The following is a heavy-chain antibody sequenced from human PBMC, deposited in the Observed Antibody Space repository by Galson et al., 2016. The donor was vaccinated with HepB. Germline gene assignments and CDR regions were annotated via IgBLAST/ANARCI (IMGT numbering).Heavy chain of an antibody. D-gene: IGHD5-18*01. CDR3: ARSGYSYALSFDY. CDR1: GGSISSGGYY. V-gene: IGHV4-31*03. Sequence: TLSLTCTASGGSISSGGYYWSWIRQHPGKGLEWIGYIHYSGSTYYNPPLKSRVIISVDTSTNQFSLKLTSVAAADTAVYYCARSGYSYALSFDYWGQGALVTVSS. J-gene: IGHJ4*02. CDR2: IHYSGST.